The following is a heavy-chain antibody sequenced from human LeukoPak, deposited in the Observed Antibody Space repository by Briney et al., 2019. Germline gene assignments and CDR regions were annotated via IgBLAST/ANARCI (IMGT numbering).Heavy chain of an antibody. CDR1: GGSFSGYY. V-gene: IGHV4-34*01. Sequence: PSETLSLTCAVYGGSFSGYYWSWIRQPPGKGLEWIGEINHSGSTNYNPSLKSRVTISVDTSKNQFSLKLSSVTAADTAVYYCARGGRRLWFGEAFDYWGQGTLVTVSS. CDR2: INHSGST. J-gene: IGHJ4*02. CDR3: ARGGRRLWFGEAFDY. D-gene: IGHD3-10*01.